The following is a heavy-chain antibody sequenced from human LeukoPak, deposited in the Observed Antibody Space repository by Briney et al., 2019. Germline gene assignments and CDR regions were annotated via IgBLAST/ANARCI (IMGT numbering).Heavy chain of an antibody. CDR1: GDTFNSVA. CDR2: IVPIFGTA. J-gene: IGHJ6*04. Sequence: ASVKVSCKASGDTFNSVALSWVRLAPGQGLEWMGGIVPIFGTANYAQRFLGRVTITPDESTSTAYMEINSLTSEDTAVYYCARLSDPSKSPGPLDIWGKGTTVTVSS. D-gene: IGHD4-11*01. CDR3: ARLSDPSKSPGPLDI. V-gene: IGHV1-69*13.